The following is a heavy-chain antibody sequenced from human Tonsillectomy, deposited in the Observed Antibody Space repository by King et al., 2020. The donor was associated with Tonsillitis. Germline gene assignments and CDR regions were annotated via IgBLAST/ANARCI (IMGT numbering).Heavy chain of an antibody. J-gene: IGHJ2*01. CDR1: GFIFSTYS. Sequence: VQLVESGGGLVQPGGSLRLSCAASGFIFSTYSMNWVRQAPGKGLEWVSYISGSGTTIYYTDSVKGRFTISRDNAKNSLYLQMNSLRAEDTAVYYCARGDYWYFDLWGRGTLVTVSS. CDR2: ISGSGTTI. V-gene: IGHV3-48*01. CDR3: ARGDYWYFDL.